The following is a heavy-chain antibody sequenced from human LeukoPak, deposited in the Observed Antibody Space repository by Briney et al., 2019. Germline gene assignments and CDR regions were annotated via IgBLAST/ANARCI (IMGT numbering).Heavy chain of an antibody. CDR3: ARGRVLRWKGFDY. CDR1: GGSFSGYY. V-gene: IGHV4-34*01. D-gene: IGHD4-23*01. J-gene: IGHJ4*02. CDR2: INHSGST. Sequence: SETLSLACAVYGGSFSGYYWSWIRQPPRKGLEWIGEINHSGSTNYNPSLKSRVTISVDTSKNQFSLKLSSVTAADTAVYYCARGRVLRWKGFDYWGQGTLVTVSS.